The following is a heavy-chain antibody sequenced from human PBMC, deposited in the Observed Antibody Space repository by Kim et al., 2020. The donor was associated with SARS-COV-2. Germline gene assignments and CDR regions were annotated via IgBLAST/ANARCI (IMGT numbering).Heavy chain of an antibody. CDR3: AKDLSQLAVAGTLDY. J-gene: IGHJ4*02. D-gene: IGHD6-19*01. Sequence: DSVKGRFTISRDNSKNTLYLQMNSLRAEDTAVYYCAKDLSQLAVAGTLDYWGQGTLVTVSS. V-gene: IGHV3-23*01.